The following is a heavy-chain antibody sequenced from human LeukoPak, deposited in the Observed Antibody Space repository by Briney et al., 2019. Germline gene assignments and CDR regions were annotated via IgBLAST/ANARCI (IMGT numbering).Heavy chain of an antibody. CDR2: IFYSGGT. CDR3: ARAKEGTSLVLSFKYHYYFLDV. V-gene: IGHV4-59*12. CDR1: GDSISNYY. Sequence: SETLSLTCTVSGDSISNYYWNWIRQAPGKGLEWIGYIFYSGGTNYNSSLKSRATISVYRSKNQFSLRLSSVTAADTAVYYCARAKEGTSLVLSFKYHYYFLDVWGIGTTVTVSS. J-gene: IGHJ6*04. D-gene: IGHD2-2*01.